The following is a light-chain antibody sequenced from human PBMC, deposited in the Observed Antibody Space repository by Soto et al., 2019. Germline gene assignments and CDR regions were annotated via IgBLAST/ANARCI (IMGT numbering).Light chain of an antibody. CDR1: SSNIGKNY. Sequence: QSVLTQPPSVSAAPGQKVTISCSGSSSNIGKNYVSWYQKLPETAPKLLIYDNNKRPLGIPDRFSGSKSGTSATLGITGLQTGDEADYYCGTWDSSVSAGRGVFGTGTKVTVL. CDR3: GTWDSSVSAGRGV. CDR2: DNN. V-gene: IGLV1-51*01. J-gene: IGLJ1*01.